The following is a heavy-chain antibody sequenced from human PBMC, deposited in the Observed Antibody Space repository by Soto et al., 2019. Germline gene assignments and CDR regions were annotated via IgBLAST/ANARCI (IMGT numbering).Heavy chain of an antibody. J-gene: IGHJ4*02. V-gene: IGHV3-9*01. CDR3: ASSQDSGGRTTFRY. Sequence: GGSLRLSCAVSGFTFDDNAMHWVRQAPEKGLEWVSGINWKSDIGYADSVKGRFTISRDDAENSLYLQMNSLRAEDTALYYCASSQDSGGRTTFRYWGQGTQVTVSS. CDR1: GFTFDDNA. D-gene: IGHD1-26*01. CDR2: INWKSDI.